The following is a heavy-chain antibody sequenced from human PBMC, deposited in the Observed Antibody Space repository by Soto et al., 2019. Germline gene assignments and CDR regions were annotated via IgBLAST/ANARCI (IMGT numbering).Heavy chain of an antibody. V-gene: IGHV4-31*03. Sequence: SETLSLTCTVSGGSISSGGYYWSWIRQHPGKGLEWIGYIYYSGSTYYNPSLKSRVTISVDTSKNQFSLKLSSVTAADTAVYYCARDRGYDILTGYYTQGFDYWGQGTLVTVSS. J-gene: IGHJ4*02. CDR3: ARDRGYDILTGYYTQGFDY. CDR1: GGSISSGGYY. CDR2: IYYSGST. D-gene: IGHD3-9*01.